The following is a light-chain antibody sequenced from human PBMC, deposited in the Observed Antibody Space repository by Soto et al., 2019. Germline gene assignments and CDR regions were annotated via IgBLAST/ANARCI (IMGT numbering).Light chain of an antibody. CDR1: SSNIGSNY. Sequence: QSVLTQPPSASGTPGQRVTISCSGRSSNIGSNYVYWYQQLPGTAPKLLIYRNNQRPSGVPDRFSGSKSGTSASLAISGLRSEDEADYYCAAWDDSLSGPVLGGGTKLTVL. CDR3: AAWDDSLSGPV. V-gene: IGLV1-47*01. CDR2: RNN. J-gene: IGLJ3*02.